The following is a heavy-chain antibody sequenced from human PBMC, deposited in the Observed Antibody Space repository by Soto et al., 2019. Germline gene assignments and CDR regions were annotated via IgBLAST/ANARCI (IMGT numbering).Heavy chain of an antibody. V-gene: IGHV3-23*01. Sequence: PGGSVRLCHTTSGFNFASYAMNWVRQAPGEALEXVSSISGFGDPIYYADSLKGRFTISRDNSKRTLYLQLNSLRDEDKAVYYCAKDLELVMIVGFFDYWGQGSLVTVSS. CDR2: ISGFGDPI. D-gene: IGHD2-21*01. J-gene: IGHJ4*02. CDR1: GFNFASYA. CDR3: AKDLELVMIVGFFDY.